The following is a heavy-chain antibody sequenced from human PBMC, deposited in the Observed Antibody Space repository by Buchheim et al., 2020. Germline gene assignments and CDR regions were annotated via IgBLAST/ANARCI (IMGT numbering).Heavy chain of an antibody. Sequence: QVQLQESGPGLVKPSGTLSPTCGVSGGSISSSYWWSWVRQPPGKGLEWIGGIYHSGSTNYNPSLKSRVPISVEKSKNQFSLKLTAVTAADTAVYYCARVDRGGDCYNFDYWGQGTL. J-gene: IGHJ4*02. V-gene: IGHV4-4*02. CDR3: ARVDRGGDCYNFDY. CDR1: GGSISSSYW. CDR2: IYHSGST. D-gene: IGHD2-21*02.